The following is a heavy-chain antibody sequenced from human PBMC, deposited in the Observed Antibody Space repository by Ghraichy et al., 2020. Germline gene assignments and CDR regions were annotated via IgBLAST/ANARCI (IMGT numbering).Heavy chain of an antibody. CDR2: VYYSGST. J-gene: IGHJ6*02. V-gene: IGHV4-59*01. D-gene: IGHD5-18*01. CDR3: AGDMRSGYSYGSYYGMDV. CDR1: GDSISSYY. Sequence: SQTLSLTCTVSGDSISSYYWSWIRQPPGKGLEWIGYVYYSGSTNYNPSLKIRGTISVDTSKNQFSLKLSSVTAADTAVYYCAGDMRSGYSYGSYYGMDVWGHGTTVTVSS.